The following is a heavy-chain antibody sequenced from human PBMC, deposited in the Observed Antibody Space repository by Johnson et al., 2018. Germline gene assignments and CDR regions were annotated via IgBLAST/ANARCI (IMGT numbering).Heavy chain of an antibody. CDR2: ITGSGDST. V-gene: IGHV3-23*01. CDR1: GFSFESYT. Sequence: EVQLLESGGGLAELGGSLRLSCVGSGFSFESYTMIWVRQASGKGLEWVSDITGSGDSTHYADSVEGRFTISRDNSKNTVYLQMSSLRAEDTAVYCRAKARRHCTGGSCSPPLDFMDGGGKGTTVTVSS. D-gene: IGHD2-8*02. CDR3: AKARRHCTGGSCSPPLDFMDG. J-gene: IGHJ6*03.